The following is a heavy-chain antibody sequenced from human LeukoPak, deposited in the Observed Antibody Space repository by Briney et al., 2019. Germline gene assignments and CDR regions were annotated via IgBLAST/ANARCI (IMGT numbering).Heavy chain of an antibody. V-gene: IGHV3-23*01. J-gene: IGHJ4*02. Sequence: PGGSLRLSCAASGFTFSSYAMSWVRQAPGKGLEWVLVIGASGGSTYYADSVKGRFTISRDNSKSTLYLQMNSLRTEDSAVYHCAKVLGQWTHALLFDSWGQGTLVTVSS. D-gene: IGHD6-19*01. CDR1: GFTFSSYA. CDR2: IGASGGST. CDR3: AKVLGQWTHALLFDS.